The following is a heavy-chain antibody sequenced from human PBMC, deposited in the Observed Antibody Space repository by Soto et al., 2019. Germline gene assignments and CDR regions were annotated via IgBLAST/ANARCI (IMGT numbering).Heavy chain of an antibody. Sequence: GGSLRLSCAASGFTFRSHEMNWVRQAPGKGLEWISYISGSGVTTYYADSVRGRFIVSRDNAQESLFLQMNSLRVEDTAIYYCARGGVYWGQATLVTVSS. V-gene: IGHV3-48*03. J-gene: IGHJ4*02. CDR3: ARGGVY. CDR2: ISGSGVTT. CDR1: GFTFRSHE. D-gene: IGHD2-8*01.